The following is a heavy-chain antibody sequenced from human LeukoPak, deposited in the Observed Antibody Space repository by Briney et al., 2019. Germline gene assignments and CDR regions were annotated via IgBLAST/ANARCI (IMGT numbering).Heavy chain of an antibody. CDR2: INPNSGGT. V-gene: IGHV1-2*02. D-gene: IGHD3-10*01. CDR1: GYTFTGYY. J-gene: IGHJ5*02. CDR3: ARDLVPPASPYGSGSTGGYNWFDP. Sequence: ASVKVSCKASGYTFTGYYMHWVRQAPGQGLEWMGWINPNSGGTNYAQKFQGRVTMTRDTSISTAYMELSRLRSDDTAVYYCARDLVPPASPYGSGSTGGYNWFDPWGQGTLVTVSS.